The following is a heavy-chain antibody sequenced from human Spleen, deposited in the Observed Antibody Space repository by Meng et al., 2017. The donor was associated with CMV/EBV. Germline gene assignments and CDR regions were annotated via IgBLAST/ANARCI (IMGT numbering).Heavy chain of an antibody. J-gene: IGHJ4*02. Sequence: ASVKVSCKASSYTFTSYGISWVRQAPGQGLEWMGWISVYNGNRNYAQKFQGRVTMTTDTSTSTAYMELRSLRSDDTAVYYCAREGMMVRGWRASSFDYWGQGILVTVSS. D-gene: IGHD3-10*01. CDR1: SYTFTSYG. V-gene: IGHV1-18*01. CDR2: ISVYNGNR. CDR3: AREGMMVRGWRASSFDY.